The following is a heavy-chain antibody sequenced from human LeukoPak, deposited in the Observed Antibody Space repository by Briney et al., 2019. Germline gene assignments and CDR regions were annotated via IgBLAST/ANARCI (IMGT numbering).Heavy chain of an antibody. CDR3: ARVLNSYYDFWSGYPNYYYYGMDV. D-gene: IGHD3-3*01. J-gene: IGHJ6*02. CDR2: IYYSGSA. CDR1: GGSISSYY. Sequence: SETLSLTCTVSGGSISSYYWSWIRQPPGKGLEWIGYIYYSGSANYNPSLKSRVTISVDTSKNQFSLKLSSVTAADTAVYYCARVLNSYYDFWSGYPNYYYYGMDVWGQGTTVTVSS. V-gene: IGHV4-59*01.